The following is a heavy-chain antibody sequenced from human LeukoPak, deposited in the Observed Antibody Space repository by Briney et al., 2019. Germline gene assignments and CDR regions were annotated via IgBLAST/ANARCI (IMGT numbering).Heavy chain of an antibody. CDR1: GGSISSSNW. V-gene: IGHV4-4*02. CDR2: IYHSGST. D-gene: IGHD2-2*01. Sequence: PSGILSLTCAVSGGSISSSNWWSWVRQPPGKGLEWIGEIYHSGSTNYNPSLKSRVTISVDKSKNQFSLKLSSVTAADTAVYYCARARYCSSTSCPARYWYFDLWGRGTLVTVSS. J-gene: IGHJ2*01. CDR3: ARARYCSSTSCPARYWYFDL.